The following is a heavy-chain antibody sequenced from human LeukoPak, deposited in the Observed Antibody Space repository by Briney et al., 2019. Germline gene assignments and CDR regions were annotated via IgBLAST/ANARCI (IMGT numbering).Heavy chain of an antibody. CDR3: AKSSMIGTIFGA. D-gene: IGHD3-3*01. CDR2: ISWNSGGI. Sequence: GRSLRLSCAASGFTFDNYAMHWVRQAPGKGLEWVSGISWNSGGIGYADSVKGRFTISRDNAKNSLYLQMNSLRAEDTALYYCAKSSMIGTIFGAWGQGTLVTVSS. J-gene: IGHJ5*02. V-gene: IGHV3-9*01. CDR1: GFTFDNYA.